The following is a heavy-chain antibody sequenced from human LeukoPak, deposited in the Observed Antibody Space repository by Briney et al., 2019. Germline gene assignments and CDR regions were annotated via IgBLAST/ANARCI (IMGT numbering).Heavy chain of an antibody. V-gene: IGHV4-59*01. CDR3: ASLYSSGWYAASDAFDI. Sequence: KPSETLSLTCTVSGGSISSYYWSWIRQPPGKGLEWIGYIYYSGSTNYNPSLKSRVTISVDTSKNQFSLKLSSVTAADTAVYYCASLYSSGWYAASDAFDIWGQGTMVTVSS. CDR2: IYYSGST. D-gene: IGHD6-19*01. J-gene: IGHJ3*02. CDR1: GGSISSYY.